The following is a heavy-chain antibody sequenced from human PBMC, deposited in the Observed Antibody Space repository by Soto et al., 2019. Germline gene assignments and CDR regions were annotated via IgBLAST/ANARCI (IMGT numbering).Heavy chain of an antibody. J-gene: IGHJ4*02. D-gene: IGHD3-3*01. CDR2: ISADGGAT. V-gene: IGHV3-23*01. CDR1: GFTFSTYA. Sequence: GGSLRLSCAASGFTFSTYAMTWFRQAPGKGPEWVSAISADGGATFHADSVKGRFTISRDNSRNTLYLQMNSLRVEDTAVYFCTKLEMSASVYWGQGTQVTVSS. CDR3: TKLEMSASVY.